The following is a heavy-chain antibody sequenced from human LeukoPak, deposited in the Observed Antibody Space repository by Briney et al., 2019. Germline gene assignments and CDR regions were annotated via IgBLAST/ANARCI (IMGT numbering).Heavy chain of an antibody. Sequence: PGGSLRLSCTASGFAFDEHGMSWVRQAPGKGLEWVANIKQDGSEKYYVDSVKGRFTISRDNAKNSLYLQMNSLRAEDTAVYYCASLERFGELFYWGQGTLVTVSS. D-gene: IGHD3-10*01. J-gene: IGHJ4*02. CDR2: IKQDGSEK. V-gene: IGHV3-7*01. CDR1: GFAFDEHG. CDR3: ASLERFGELFY.